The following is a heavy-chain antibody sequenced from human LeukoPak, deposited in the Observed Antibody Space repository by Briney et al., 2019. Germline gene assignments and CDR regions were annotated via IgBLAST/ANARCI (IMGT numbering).Heavy chain of an antibody. CDR1: GFTFSTHA. CDR2: IGGSGAGT. J-gene: IGHJ4*02. D-gene: IGHD6-19*01. V-gene: IGHV3-23*01. Sequence: GGSLRLSCAASGFTFSTHAMSWVRQAPGKGLEWVSAIGGSGAGTYYTDSVKGRFTISRDNAKNSLYLQMNSLSAEDTAVYYCARAYSSVASCDYWGQGTLVTVSS. CDR3: ARAYSSVASCDY.